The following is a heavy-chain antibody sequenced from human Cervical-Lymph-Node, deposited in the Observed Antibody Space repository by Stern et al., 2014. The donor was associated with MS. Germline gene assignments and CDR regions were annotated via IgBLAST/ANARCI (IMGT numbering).Heavy chain of an antibody. J-gene: IGHJ6*02. CDR3: ARAPYDFTNWYGMDV. CDR1: GGSISSYY. D-gene: IGHD1-1*01. Sequence: QVQLQESGPGLVKPSETLSLTCIVSGGSISSYYWSWIRQPPGKGLEWIGHIYFSVSTDYNPSLQSRVTMSAHISKNQISLRLSAVTAADTAVYYCARAPYDFTNWYGMDVWGQGTTVTVSS. V-gene: IGHV4-59*01. CDR2: IYFSVST.